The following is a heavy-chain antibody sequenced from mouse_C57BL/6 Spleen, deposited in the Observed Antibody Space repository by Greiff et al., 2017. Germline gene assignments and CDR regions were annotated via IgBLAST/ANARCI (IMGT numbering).Heavy chain of an antibody. Sequence: VQLQQPGAELVKPGASVKLSCKASGYTFTSYWMQWVKQRTGQGLEWIGEIDPSDSYTNYNQKFKGKATLTVDTSSSTAYMQLSSLTSEDSAVYYCALRAYWGQGTLVTVSA. CDR3: ALRAY. CDR2: IDPSDSYT. CDR1: GYTFTSYW. V-gene: IGHV1-50*01. J-gene: IGHJ3*01.